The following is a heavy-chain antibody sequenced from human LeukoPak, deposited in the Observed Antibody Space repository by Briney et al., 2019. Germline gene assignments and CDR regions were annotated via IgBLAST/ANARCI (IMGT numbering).Heavy chain of an antibody. Sequence: GGSLRLSCAASGFTFSSYEMNWIRQAPGKGLEWVSYISSSGSTIYYADSVKGRFTISRDNAKNSLYLQMNSLRAEDTAVYYCARDLKQWLVGFDYWGQGTLVTVSS. CDR1: GFTFSSYE. CDR3: ARDLKQWLVGFDY. D-gene: IGHD6-19*01. CDR2: ISSSGSTI. J-gene: IGHJ4*02. V-gene: IGHV3-48*03.